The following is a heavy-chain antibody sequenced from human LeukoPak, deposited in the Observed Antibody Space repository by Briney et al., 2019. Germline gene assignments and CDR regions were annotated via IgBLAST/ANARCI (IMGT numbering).Heavy chain of an antibody. CDR2: VYTTGST. CDR1: GDSFNDYY. Sequence: SETLSLICTVSGDSFNDYYWSWIRQPAGKGLEWLGRVYTTGSTNYNTSFESRVTMSIDTSKDQFSLNLRSVTPEDTAVYYCARNLIPEQLVLNFWGQGTLVTVSS. D-gene: IGHD6-13*01. CDR3: ARNLIPEQLVLNF. V-gene: IGHV4-4*07. J-gene: IGHJ4*02.